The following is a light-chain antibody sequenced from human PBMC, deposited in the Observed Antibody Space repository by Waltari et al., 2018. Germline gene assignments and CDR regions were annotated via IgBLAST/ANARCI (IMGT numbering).Light chain of an antibody. V-gene: IGKV3-15*01. CDR2: GAS. CDR1: RSISIN. CDR3: QQFNDWPRT. J-gene: IGKJ1*01. Sequence: EVVMTQSPATLSVSPGGRATLSSRASRSISINLVWYQQRPGQAPRLLIYGASTRATDIPARVSGSGSGTEFTLTISSLQSEDAAVYYCQQFNDWPRTFGQGTKVEVK.